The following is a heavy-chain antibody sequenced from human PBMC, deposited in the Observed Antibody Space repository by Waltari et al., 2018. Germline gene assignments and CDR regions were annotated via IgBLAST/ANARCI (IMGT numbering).Heavy chain of an antibody. CDR1: GYSISSGYY. J-gene: IGHJ6*02. D-gene: IGHD4-17*01. Sequence: QVQLQESGPGLVKPSETLSLTCAVSGYSISSGYYWGWLRQPPGKGLEWIGSIYHSGSTYYNPSLKSRVTISVDTSKNQFSLKLSSVTAADTAVYYCARPAYGDYVEMDVWGQGTTVTVSS. CDR2: IYHSGST. V-gene: IGHV4-38-2*01. CDR3: ARPAYGDYVEMDV.